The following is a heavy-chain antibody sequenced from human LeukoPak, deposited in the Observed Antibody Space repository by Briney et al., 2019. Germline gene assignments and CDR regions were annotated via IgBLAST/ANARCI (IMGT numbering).Heavy chain of an antibody. D-gene: IGHD3-16*01. CDR3: ARRFARNWYFDL. CDR1: GGSFSGYY. CDR2: IYSGTT. V-gene: IGHV4-59*08. J-gene: IGHJ2*01. Sequence: SETLSLTCAVYGGSFSGYYWSWIRQPPGKGLEWIGSIYSGTTKYHPSLKSRVAISVDTSKEQFSLMLTSVTAADTAIYYCARRFARNWYFDLWGRGTLVTVSS.